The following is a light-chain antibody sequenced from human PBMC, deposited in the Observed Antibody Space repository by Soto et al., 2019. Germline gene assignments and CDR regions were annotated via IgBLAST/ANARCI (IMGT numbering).Light chain of an antibody. CDR2: DVS. V-gene: IGLV2-14*01. J-gene: IGLJ3*02. CDR1: SSDVGTYNY. CDR3: SSYTASSNQV. Sequence: QSALTQPASVSGSPGQSITISCTGTSSDVGTYNYVSWYQHRPGKAPKLMIYDVSYRPSGVSNRFSGSKSANTASLTISGVQAEDEADYYCSSYTASSNQVFGGGTKLTVL.